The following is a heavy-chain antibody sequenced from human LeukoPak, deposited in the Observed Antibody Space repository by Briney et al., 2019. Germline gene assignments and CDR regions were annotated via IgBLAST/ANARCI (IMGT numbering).Heavy chain of an antibody. CDR2: IIPIFGKA. Sequence: ASXXVSCKASGGTFSSYAISWVRQAPGQGLEWMGGIIPIFGKANYAQKFQGRVTITADESTSTAYMELSSLRSEDTAVYYCARDRGGSYLRDAFDIWGQGTMVTVSS. V-gene: IGHV1-69*01. J-gene: IGHJ3*02. CDR1: GGTFSSYA. D-gene: IGHD1-26*01. CDR3: ARDRGGSYLRDAFDI.